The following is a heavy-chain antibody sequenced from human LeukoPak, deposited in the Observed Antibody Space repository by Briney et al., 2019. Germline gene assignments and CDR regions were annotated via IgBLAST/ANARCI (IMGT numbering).Heavy chain of an antibody. D-gene: IGHD5-24*01. Sequence: GASLKISCQGSGYSFTSYWIGWVRQMPGKGLERMGIIYPGDSDTRYSPSFQGQVTISADKSISTAYLQWSSLKASDTAMYYCARPRDGYNFDYWGQGTLVTVSS. CDR3: ARPRDGYNFDY. CDR2: IYPGDSDT. J-gene: IGHJ4*02. V-gene: IGHV5-51*01. CDR1: GYSFTSYW.